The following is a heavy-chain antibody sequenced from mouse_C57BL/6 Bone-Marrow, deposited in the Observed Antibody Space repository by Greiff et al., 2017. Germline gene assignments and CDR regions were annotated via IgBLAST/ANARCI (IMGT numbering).Heavy chain of an antibody. CDR3: TTPYGNYRMDY. D-gene: IGHD2-1*01. CDR1: GFNIKDDY. CDR2: IDPENGDT. Sequence: EVMLVESGAELVRPGASVKLSCTASGFNIKDDYMHWVKQRPEQGLEWIGWIDPENGDTEYASKFQGKATITADTSSNTAYLQLSSLTSEDTAVYYCTTPYGNYRMDYWGQGTSVTVSS. V-gene: IGHV14-4*01. J-gene: IGHJ4*01.